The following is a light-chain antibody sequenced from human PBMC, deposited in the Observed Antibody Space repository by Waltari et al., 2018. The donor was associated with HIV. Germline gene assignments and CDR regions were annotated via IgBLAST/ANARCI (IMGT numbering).Light chain of an antibody. Sequence: EILMTQSPATLSVSPGERATLSCRASQTIRSNLAWYQQKPGQAPRLLLYDASTRATGIPARFSGSGSGTEFTLTITSLQSEDFAVYYCQQYNNWPQTFGQGTKVEIK. V-gene: IGKV3-15*01. CDR1: QTIRSN. J-gene: IGKJ1*01. CDR3: QQYNNWPQT. CDR2: DAS.